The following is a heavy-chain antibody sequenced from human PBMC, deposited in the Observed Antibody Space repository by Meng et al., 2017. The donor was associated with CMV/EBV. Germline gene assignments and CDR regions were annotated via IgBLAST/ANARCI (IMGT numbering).Heavy chain of an antibody. V-gene: IGHV4-34*01. J-gene: IGHJ5*02. CDR3: ARGVGGWFDP. Sequence: QVPLQQGGAGLLKPSGTLSSTCAGYGGSFSGYYWSWIRQPPGKGLEWIGEINHSGSTNYNPSLKRRVTISVDTSKNQFSLKLSSVTAADTAVYYCARGVGGWFDPWGQGTLVTVSS. D-gene: IGHD1-26*01. CDR1: GGSFSGYY. CDR2: INHSGST.